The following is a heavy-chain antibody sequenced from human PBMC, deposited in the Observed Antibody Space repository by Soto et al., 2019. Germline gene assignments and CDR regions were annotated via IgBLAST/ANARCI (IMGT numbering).Heavy chain of an antibody. V-gene: IGHV4-39*01. J-gene: IGHJ5*02. Sequence: SETLSLTCTVSGGSISSSSYYWGWIRQPPGKGLEWIGSIYYSGSTYYNPSLKSRVTISVDTSKNQFSLRLRSVTAADTALYFCARHSLALRKNNWFDPWGQGIMVT. D-gene: IGHD3-3*02. CDR1: GGSISSSSYY. CDR2: IYYSGST. CDR3: ARHSLALRKNNWFDP.